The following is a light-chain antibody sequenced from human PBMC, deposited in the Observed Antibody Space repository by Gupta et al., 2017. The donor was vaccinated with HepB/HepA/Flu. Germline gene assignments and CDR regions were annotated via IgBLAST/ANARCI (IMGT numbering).Light chain of an antibody. CDR1: SSNIGAGYD. CDR2: GNS. V-gene: IGLV1-40*01. CDR3: QSYDSGLSGPHVV. Sequence: QSVLTQPPSVSGAPGQRVTISCTGSSSNIGAGYDVHWYQQLPGTAPNLLIYGNSNRPSGVPDRFSGSKSGTSASLAITGLQAEDEADYYCQSYDSGLSGPHVVFGGGTKLTVL. J-gene: IGLJ2*01.